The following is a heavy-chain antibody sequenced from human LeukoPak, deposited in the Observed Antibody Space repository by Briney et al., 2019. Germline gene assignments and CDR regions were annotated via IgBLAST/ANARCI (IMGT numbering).Heavy chain of an antibody. J-gene: IGHJ4*02. CDR2: ISWDGGST. CDR3: AKDMAAYYYSSGNIDY. CDR1: GFTFDDYA. Sequence: GGSLRLSCAASGFTFDDYAMHWVRQAPGKGLEWVSFISWDGGSTYYADSVKGRFTISRDNSKNSLYLQMNSLRAEDTALYYCAKDMAAYYYSSGNIDYWSQGTLVTVSS. V-gene: IGHV3-43D*03. D-gene: IGHD3-10*01.